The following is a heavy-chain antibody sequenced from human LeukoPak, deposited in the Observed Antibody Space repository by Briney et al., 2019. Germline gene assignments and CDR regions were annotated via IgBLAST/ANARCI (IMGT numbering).Heavy chain of an antibody. D-gene: IGHD5-18*01. V-gene: IGHV4-30-4*08. CDR1: GGSISSGDYY. CDR3: ARDMGYSYNWFDP. Sequence: PSQTLSLTCTVSGGSISSGDYYWSWIPQPPGKGLEWIGYIYYSGSTYYNPSLKSRVTISVDTSKNQFSLKLSSVTAADTAVYYCARDMGYSYNWFDPWGQGTLVTVSS. J-gene: IGHJ5*02. CDR2: IYYSGST.